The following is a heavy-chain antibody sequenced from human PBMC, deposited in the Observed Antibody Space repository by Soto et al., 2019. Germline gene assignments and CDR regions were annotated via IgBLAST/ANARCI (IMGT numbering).Heavy chain of an antibody. CDR2: ISYDGSNK. Sequence: LRLSCAASGFTFSSYAMHWVRQAPGKGLEWVAVISYDGSNKYYADSVKGRFTISRDNSKNTLYLQMNSLRAEDTAVYYCARTGYGDYVLDYWGQGTLVTVSS. CDR3: ARTGYGDYVLDY. D-gene: IGHD4-17*01. J-gene: IGHJ4*02. V-gene: IGHV3-30-3*01. CDR1: GFTFSSYA.